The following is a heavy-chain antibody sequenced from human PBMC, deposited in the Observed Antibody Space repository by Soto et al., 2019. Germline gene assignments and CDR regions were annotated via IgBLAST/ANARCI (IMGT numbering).Heavy chain of an antibody. CDR2: INSDGSST. Sequence: LRLSCAASGFTFSSYWMHWVRQAPGKGLVWVSRINSDGSSTTYADSVKGRFTISRDNAKNTLYLQMNSLRAEDTALYYCARPGSSLYYFDYWGQGTLVTISS. CDR1: GFTFSSYW. V-gene: IGHV3-74*01. J-gene: IGHJ4*02. CDR3: ARPGSSLYYFDY. D-gene: IGHD3-10*01.